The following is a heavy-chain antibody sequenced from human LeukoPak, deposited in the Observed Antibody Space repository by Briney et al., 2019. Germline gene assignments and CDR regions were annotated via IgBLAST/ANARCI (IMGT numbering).Heavy chain of an antibody. CDR1: GGSISSSSYY. CDR2: IYYSGST. D-gene: IGHD6-13*01. J-gene: IGHJ5*02. Sequence: SETLSLTCTVSGGSISSSSYYWGWIRQPPGKGLEWIGSIYYSGSTYYNPSLKSRVTISVDTSKNQFSLKLSSVTAADTAVYYCARGGYSSRTWFDPWGQGTLVTVSS. V-gene: IGHV4-39*01. CDR3: ARGGYSSRTWFDP.